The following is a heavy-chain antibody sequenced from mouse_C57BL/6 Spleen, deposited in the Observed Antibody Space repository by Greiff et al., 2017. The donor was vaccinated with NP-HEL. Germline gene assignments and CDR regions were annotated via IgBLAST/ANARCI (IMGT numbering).Heavy chain of an antibody. D-gene: IGHD1-1*01. CDR2: INPSNGGT. CDR3: ASYGSSERNYFDD. Sequence: VQLQQPGTELVKPGASVKLSCKASGYTFTSYWMHWVKQRPGQGLEWIGNINPSNGGTNYNEKFKSKATLTVDKSSSTAYMQLSSLTSEDSAVYYCASYGSSERNYFDDWGQGTTLTVSS. V-gene: IGHV1-53*01. CDR1: GYTFTSYW. J-gene: IGHJ2*01.